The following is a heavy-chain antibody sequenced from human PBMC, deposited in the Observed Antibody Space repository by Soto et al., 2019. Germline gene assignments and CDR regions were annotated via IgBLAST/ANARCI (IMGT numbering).Heavy chain of an antibody. CDR3: ARSSSGSYLSHFDY. D-gene: IGHD1-26*01. CDR2: IDWDDDK. J-gene: IGHJ4*02. Sequence: GSGPTLVNPTQTLTLTCTFSGFSLSTSGMCVSWIRQPPGKALEWLALIDWDDDKYYSTSLKTRLTISKDTSKNQVVLTMTNMDPVDTATYYCARSSSGSYLSHFDYWGQGTLVTVSS. V-gene: IGHV2-70*01. CDR1: GFSLSTSGMC.